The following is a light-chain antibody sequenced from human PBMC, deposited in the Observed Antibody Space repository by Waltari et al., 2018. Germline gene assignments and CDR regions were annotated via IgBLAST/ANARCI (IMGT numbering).Light chain of an antibody. CDR2: SAS. CDR3: QQSYNTPFT. J-gene: IGKJ3*01. V-gene: IGKV1-39*01. CDR1: QSISIY. Sequence: DIQMTQSPSSLSASVGDRVTITCRASQSISIYLNWCQQKPGKAPTLLIYSASTLQSGVTSRFSGSGSGTDFTLTITSLQPEDVATYYCQQSYNTPFTFGPGTKV.